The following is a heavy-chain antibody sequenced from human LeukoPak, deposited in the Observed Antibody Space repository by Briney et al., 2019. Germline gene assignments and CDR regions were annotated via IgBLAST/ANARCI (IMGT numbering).Heavy chain of an antibody. D-gene: IGHD3-22*01. V-gene: IGHV1-18*01. J-gene: IGHJ5*02. CDR2: ISAYNGNT. CDR3: AEANYYDSSGDLGFDP. Sequence: GASVKVSCKASGYTFTSYGISWVRQAPGQGLEWMGWISAYNGNTNYAQKLQGRVTMTTDTSTSTAYMELRGLRSDDTAVYYCAEANYYDSSGDLGFDPWGQGTLVTVSS. CDR1: GYTFTSYG.